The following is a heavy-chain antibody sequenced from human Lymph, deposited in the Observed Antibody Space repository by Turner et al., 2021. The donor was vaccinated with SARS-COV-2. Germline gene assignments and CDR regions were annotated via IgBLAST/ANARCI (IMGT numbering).Heavy chain of an antibody. CDR3: ARGDYYGSGSYPGKTFDY. CDR2: ISYDGSDK. J-gene: IGHJ4*02. Sequence: QVQLVESGGGVVQPGGSLRLSCAASGFSFSSYAIYWVRQAPGKGLEWVAVISYDGSDKYYADSVKGRFTILRDNSKNTLHLQMNSLRAEDTAVYYCARGDYYGSGSYPGKTFDYWGQGTLVTVSS. V-gene: IGHV3-30-3*01. D-gene: IGHD3-10*01. CDR1: GFSFSSYA.